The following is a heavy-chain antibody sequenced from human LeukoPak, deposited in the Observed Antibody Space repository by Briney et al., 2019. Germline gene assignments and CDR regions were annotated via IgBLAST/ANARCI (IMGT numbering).Heavy chain of an antibody. V-gene: IGHV4-34*01. CDR2: INHSGST. CDR1: GGSFSGYY. CDR3: ARGAYCGGDCYYGHAFDI. Sequence: PSETLSLTCAVYGGSFSGYYWSWIRQPPGKGLEWIGEINHSGSTNYNPSLKSRVTISVDTSKNQFSLKLSSVTAADTAVYYCARGAYCGGDCYYGHAFDIWGQGTMVTVSS. J-gene: IGHJ3*02. D-gene: IGHD2-21*02.